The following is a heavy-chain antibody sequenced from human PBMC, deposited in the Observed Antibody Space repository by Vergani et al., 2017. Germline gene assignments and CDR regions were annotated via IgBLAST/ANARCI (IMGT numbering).Heavy chain of an antibody. V-gene: IGHV3-30*02. J-gene: IGHJ1*01. D-gene: IGHD3-22*01. CDR3: TKAGQYDSDNFHDS. Sequence: QVQLVESGGGVVQPGGSLRLSCIASGFTFRIYGIHWVRQAPGKGLEWVAFIRYDGTKGFYGDSVKGRFTISRENSQTTVFLQMNSLRADDSAVYYCTKAGQYDSDNFHDSWGQGALVTVAS. CDR2: IRYDGTKG. CDR1: GFTFRIYG.